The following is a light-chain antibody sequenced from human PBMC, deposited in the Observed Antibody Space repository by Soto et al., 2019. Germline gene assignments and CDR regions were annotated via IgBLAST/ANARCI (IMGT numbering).Light chain of an antibody. J-gene: IGKJ1*01. CDR1: QSVSSSY. CDR2: GVS. CDR3: QVYGSSSKT. Sequence: ENVLTQSPCTLSFSPWERSTLSFLASQSVSSSYLAWYQQKPGQAPRLLMYGVSTGATGIPDRFSGSGSGTDFTLTISRLEPEDFAVYFCQVYGSSSKTFGQGTKVDIK. V-gene: IGKV3-20*01.